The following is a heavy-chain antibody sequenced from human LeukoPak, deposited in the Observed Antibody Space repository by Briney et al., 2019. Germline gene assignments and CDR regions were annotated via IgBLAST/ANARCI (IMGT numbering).Heavy chain of an antibody. CDR3: ARGTAMDINDAFDI. D-gene: IGHD5-18*01. V-gene: IGHV4-39*07. CDR2: IYYSGST. CDR1: GGSISNSSYY. J-gene: IGHJ3*02. Sequence: SETLSLTCTVSGGSISNSSYYWGWIRQPPGKGLEWIGSIYYSGSTYYNPSLKSRVTTSVDTSKNQFSLKLSSVTAADTAVYYCARGTAMDINDAFDIWGQGTMVTVSS.